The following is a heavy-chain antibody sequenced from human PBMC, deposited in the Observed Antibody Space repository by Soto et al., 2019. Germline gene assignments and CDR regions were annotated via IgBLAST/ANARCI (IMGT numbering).Heavy chain of an antibody. J-gene: IGHJ6*02. CDR1: GYSFTSYW. CDR3: ARLREDVAATSDYGMDV. D-gene: IGHD6-13*01. CDR2: IYPGDSDT. Sequence: GESLKISCKGSGYSFTSYWIGWVRQMPGKGLEWMGIIYPGDSDTRYSPSFQGQVTISADKSISTAYLQWSSLKASDTAMYYCARLREDVAATSDYGMDVWGQGTTVTGSS. V-gene: IGHV5-51*01.